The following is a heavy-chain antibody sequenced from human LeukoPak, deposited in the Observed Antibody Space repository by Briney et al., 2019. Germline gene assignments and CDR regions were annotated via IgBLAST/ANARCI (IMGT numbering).Heavy chain of an antibody. D-gene: IGHD3-16*01. J-gene: IGHJ6*03. V-gene: IGHV4-34*01. CDR3: ARVRGGRNYYYMDV. CDR2: INHSGST. CDR1: GGSFSGYY. Sequence: SETLSLTCAVYGGSFSGYYWSWIRQPPGKGLEWIGEINHSGSTNYNPSLKSRVTISVDTSKNQFSLKLSSVTAADTAVYYCARVRGGRNYYYMDVWGKGTTVTVSS.